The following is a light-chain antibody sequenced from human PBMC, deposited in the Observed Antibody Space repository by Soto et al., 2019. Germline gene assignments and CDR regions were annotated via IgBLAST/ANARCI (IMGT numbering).Light chain of an antibody. CDR2: AAS. V-gene: IGKV1-12*01. CDR3: QQYYSYPRT. J-gene: IGKJ1*01. CDR1: QGISSW. Sequence: DIQMTQSPSSVSASVGDRVTITCRASQGISSWLAWYQQRPRKAPKLLIYAASSLESGVPSRFSGSGSGTHFTLTISCLQPEDFATYYCQQYYSYPRTVGQGTKGDIK.